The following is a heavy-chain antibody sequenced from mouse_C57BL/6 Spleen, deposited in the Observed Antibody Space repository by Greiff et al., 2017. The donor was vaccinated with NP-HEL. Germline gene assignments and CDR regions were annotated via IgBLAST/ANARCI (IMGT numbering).Heavy chain of an antibody. J-gene: IGHJ2*01. V-gene: IGHV1-59*01. Sequence: QVQLQQSGAELVRPGTSVKLSCKASGYTFTSYWMHWVKQRPGQGLEWIGVIDPSDSYTNYNQKFKGKATLTVDTSSSTAYMQLSSLTSEDSAVYYCARRTTVVDYWGQGTTLTVSS. D-gene: IGHD1-1*01. CDR1: GYTFTSYW. CDR2: IDPSDSYT. CDR3: ARRTTVVDY.